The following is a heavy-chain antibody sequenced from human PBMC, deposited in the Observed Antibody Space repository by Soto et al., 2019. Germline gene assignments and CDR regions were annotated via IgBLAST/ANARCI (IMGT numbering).Heavy chain of an antibody. D-gene: IGHD3-22*01. V-gene: IGHV1-69*06. J-gene: IGHJ6*02. CDR1: GGTFSSYA. CDR2: IIPIFGTA. CDR3: ARGYYDSSGWGDYYYGMDV. Sequence: QVQLVQSGAEVKKPGSSVKVSCKASGGTFSSYAISWVRQAPGQGLEWMGGIIPIFGTANYAQKFQGRVTITADKTTSTAYMELSSLRSEDTAVYYCARGYYDSSGWGDYYYGMDVWGQGTTVTVSS.